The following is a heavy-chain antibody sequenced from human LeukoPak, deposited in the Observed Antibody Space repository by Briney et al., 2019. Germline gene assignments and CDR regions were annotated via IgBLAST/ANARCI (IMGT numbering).Heavy chain of an antibody. Sequence: SETLSLTCTVSGYSISIGYYWGWIRQPPGKGLEWIGRIYHSGSTYYNPSLKSRVTLSVDKSKNQFSLKLSSVTAADTAVYYCARDPHPLGGGWAFDIWGQGTMVTVSS. V-gene: IGHV4-38-2*02. J-gene: IGHJ3*02. CDR2: IYHSGST. D-gene: IGHD2-15*01. CDR3: ARDPHPLGGGWAFDI. CDR1: GYSISIGYY.